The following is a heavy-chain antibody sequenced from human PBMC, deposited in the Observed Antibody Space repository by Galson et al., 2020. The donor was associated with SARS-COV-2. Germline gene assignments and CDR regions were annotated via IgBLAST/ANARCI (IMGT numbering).Heavy chain of an antibody. J-gene: IGHJ3*02. D-gene: IGHD6-6*01. CDR2: IRGSGGST. Sequence: TGGSLRLSCAASGFTFSSYVMSWVRQAPGKGLEWVSAIRGSGGSTYYADSVKGRFTISRDSSKNTLYLQMNSLRVEDTAVYYCAKDESSTGAFDIWGQGTMVTVSS. CDR1: GFTFSSYV. V-gene: IGHV3-23*01. CDR3: AKDESSTGAFDI.